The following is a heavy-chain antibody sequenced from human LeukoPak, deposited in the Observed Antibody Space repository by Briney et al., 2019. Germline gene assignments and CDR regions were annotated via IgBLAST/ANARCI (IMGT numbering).Heavy chain of an antibody. CDR3: AKGGPTGSNYFDF. V-gene: IGHV3-23*01. Sequence: GGSLRLSCVASGFTFSRYAMSWVRQAPGKRLEWVSVSSGSGGTTYYADSVKGRFTISRDNSKNTLFLQMNSLTDEDTAVYYCAKGGPTGSNYFDFWGQGTLVTVSS. D-gene: IGHD1-26*01. CDR1: GFTFSRYA. CDR2: SSGSGGTT. J-gene: IGHJ4*02.